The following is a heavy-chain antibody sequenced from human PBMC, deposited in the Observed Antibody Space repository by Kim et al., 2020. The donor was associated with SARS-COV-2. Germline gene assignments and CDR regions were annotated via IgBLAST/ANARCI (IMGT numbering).Heavy chain of an antibody. V-gene: IGHV3-48*03. J-gene: IGHJ2*01. D-gene: IGHD3-10*01. Sequence: GGSLRLSCAASGFTFSSYEMNWVRQAPGKGLEWVSYISHIDTVIYYADSVKGRFTVSRDDARDSLFLQMNSLRVEDTAIYYCAREWTGRGHFDLWGRGA. CDR1: GFTFSSYE. CDR2: ISHIDTVI. CDR3: AREWTGRGHFDL.